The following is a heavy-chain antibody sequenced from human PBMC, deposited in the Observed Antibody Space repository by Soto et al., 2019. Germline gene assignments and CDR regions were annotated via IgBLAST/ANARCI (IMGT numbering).Heavy chain of an antibody. V-gene: IGHV3-64*01. CDR3: AREGDYGGYYYGMDV. D-gene: IGHD4-17*01. CDR1: GFTFSRYA. J-gene: IGHJ6*02. CDR2: ISSNGGST. Sequence: EVQLVESGGGSVQPGGSLRLSCAASGFTFSRYAMHWVRQAPGKGLEYVSTISSNGGSTYYANSVKGRFTISRDNSKNTLYLQMGSLRAEDMAVYYCAREGDYGGYYYGMDVWGQGTTVTVSS.